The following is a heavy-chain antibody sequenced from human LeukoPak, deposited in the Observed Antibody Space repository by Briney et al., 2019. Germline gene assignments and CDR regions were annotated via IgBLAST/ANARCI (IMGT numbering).Heavy chain of an antibody. CDR1: GYTFTSYY. CDR3: ARGGGGDRLDY. Sequence: ASVKVSCKASGYTFTSYYIHWVRQAPGQGLEWMGIINPSGGSTNYAQKFQGRVTLTRDTSTSTVYMELSSLTSEDTAVYYCARGGGGDRLDYWGQGTLVTVSS. V-gene: IGHV1-46*01. D-gene: IGHD3-3*01. J-gene: IGHJ4*02. CDR2: INPSGGST.